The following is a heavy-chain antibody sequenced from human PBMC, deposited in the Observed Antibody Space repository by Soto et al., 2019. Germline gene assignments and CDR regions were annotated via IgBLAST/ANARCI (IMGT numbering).Heavy chain of an antibody. Sequence: GESLKISCKGSGYSFTSYWIGWVRQMPGKGLEWMGIIYPGDSDTRYSPSFQGQVTISADKSINTAYLQWSSLKASDTAMYYCASESLGYCSSTSCYSAFDIWGQGTMVTVS. CDR3: ASESLGYCSSTSCYSAFDI. V-gene: IGHV5-51*01. D-gene: IGHD2-2*02. CDR1: GYSFTSYW. J-gene: IGHJ3*02. CDR2: IYPGDSDT.